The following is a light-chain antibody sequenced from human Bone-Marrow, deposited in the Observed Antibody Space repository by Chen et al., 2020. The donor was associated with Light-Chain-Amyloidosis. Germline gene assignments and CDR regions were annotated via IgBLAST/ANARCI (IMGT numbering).Light chain of an antibody. V-gene: IGLV3-21*02. Sequence: SYVLTQPSSVSVAPGQTATIACGGNNIGSTSVHWYQQPPGHAPLLVVDDDGDRPSGIPERLAGSNSGNTATLTISRVEAGDEADYYCQVWERSSDRPVFGGGTKLTVL. J-gene: IGLJ3*02. CDR2: DDG. CDR3: QVWERSSDRPV. CDR1: NIGSTS.